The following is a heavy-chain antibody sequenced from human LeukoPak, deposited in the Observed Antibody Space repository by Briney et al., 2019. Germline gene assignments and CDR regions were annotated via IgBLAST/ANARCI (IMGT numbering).Heavy chain of an antibody. CDR3: ARGRYDFWGGYPQYFDY. V-gene: IGHV4-34*01. CDR1: GGSISGYY. D-gene: IGHD3-3*01. Sequence: SETLSLTCTVSGGSISGYYWSWIRQPPGKGLEWIGEINHSGSTNYNPSLKSRVTISVDTSKNQFSLKLSSVTAADTAVYYCARGRYDFWGGYPQYFDYWGQGTLVTVSS. J-gene: IGHJ4*02. CDR2: INHSGST.